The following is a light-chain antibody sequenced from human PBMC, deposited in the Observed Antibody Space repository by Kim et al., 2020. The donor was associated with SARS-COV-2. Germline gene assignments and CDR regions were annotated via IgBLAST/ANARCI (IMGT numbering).Light chain of an antibody. CDR2: YDT. CDR1: NIGSKS. V-gene: IGLV3-21*04. J-gene: IGLJ3*02. Sequence: APGKTAKITCEGSNIGSKSVHWYQQKPGQAPVLVIYYDTDRPSGIPERLSGSNSGNMATLTISRVEAEDEADFYCQVWDRASDHWVFGGGTQLTVL. CDR3: QVWDRASDHWV.